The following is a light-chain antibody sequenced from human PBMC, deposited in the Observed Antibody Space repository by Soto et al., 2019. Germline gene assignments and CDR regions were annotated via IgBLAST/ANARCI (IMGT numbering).Light chain of an antibody. CDR2: EAS. Sequence: DIQMTQSPSSLSASVGDRVTITCRASRSVTSRLAWYQQKPGKAPKVLIYEASSLETGVPSRFSGGGSGTEFTLTISSLQPDDFATYYCQQYNSYPLTFGGGTKVEIK. J-gene: IGKJ4*01. CDR3: QQYNSYPLT. V-gene: IGKV1-5*03. CDR1: RSVTSR.